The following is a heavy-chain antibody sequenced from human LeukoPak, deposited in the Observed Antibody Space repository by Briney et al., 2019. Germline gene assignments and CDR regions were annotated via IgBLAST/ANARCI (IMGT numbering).Heavy chain of an antibody. Sequence: ASVKVSCKASGYTFTDYYMHWVRQAPGQGLEWMGWINPKSGGTKYAQKFQGRVTMTRDTSISTAYMDLSRLTSDDTAVYFCARHFNWVNDYWGQGTLVTVSS. CDR3: ARHFNWVNDY. CDR2: INPKSGGT. CDR1: GYTFTDYY. J-gene: IGHJ4*02. V-gene: IGHV1-2*02. D-gene: IGHD1-1*01.